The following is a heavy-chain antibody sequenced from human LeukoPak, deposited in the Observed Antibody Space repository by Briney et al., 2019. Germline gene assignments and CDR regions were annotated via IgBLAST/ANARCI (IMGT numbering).Heavy chain of an antibody. CDR2: ISSSSSYI. V-gene: IGHV3-21*01. CDR3: ARVAYIYGYSQGFDY. CDR1: GFTFSSYS. J-gene: IGHJ4*02. D-gene: IGHD5-18*01. Sequence: PGGSLRLSCAASGFTFSSYSMNWVRQAPGKGLEWVSSISSSSSYIYYADSVKGRFTISRDNAKNSLYLQMNSLRAEDTAVYYCARVAYIYGYSQGFDYWGQGTLVTVSS.